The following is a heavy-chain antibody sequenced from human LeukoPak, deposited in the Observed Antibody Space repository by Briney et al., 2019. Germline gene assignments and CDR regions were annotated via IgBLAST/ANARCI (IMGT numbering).Heavy chain of an antibody. CDR1: GSTVSSNY. V-gene: IGHV3-53*01. CDR2: IYNDGGT. D-gene: IGHD3-16*02. Sequence: GGSLRLSCAASGSTVSSNYMSWVRQGPGKVLEWVALIYNDGGTHYTDSVKGRFTISRDTSRNTLFLQMNSLRVEDSAMYYCVKRLTLGDLSIKGAFALWGQGTMVTVAS. J-gene: IGHJ3*01. CDR3: VKRLTLGDLSIKGAFAL.